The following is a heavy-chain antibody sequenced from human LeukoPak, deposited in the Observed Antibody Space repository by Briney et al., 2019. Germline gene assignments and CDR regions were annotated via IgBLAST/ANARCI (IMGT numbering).Heavy chain of an antibody. CDR1: GGSISSYY. J-gene: IGHJ3*02. Sequence: SSETLSLTCTVSGGSISSYYWSWIRQPPGKGLEWIGYIYYSGSTNYKPSLKSRVTISVDTSKNQFSLKLSSVTAADTAVYYCARSDGYGLIGIWGQGTMVTVSS. CDR2: IYYSGST. V-gene: IGHV4-59*01. D-gene: IGHD3-10*01. CDR3: ARSDGYGLIGI.